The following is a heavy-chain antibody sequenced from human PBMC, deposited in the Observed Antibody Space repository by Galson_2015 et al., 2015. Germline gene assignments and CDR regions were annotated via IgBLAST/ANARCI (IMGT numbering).Heavy chain of an antibody. V-gene: IGHV3-21*01. CDR1: GFTFSDYT. CDR3: ARDGKRNRGGWVHSFYYMDG. CDR2: FSSSDSYI. D-gene: IGHD3-16*01. J-gene: IGHJ6*03. Sequence: GSLRLSCAASGFTFSDYTMNWVRQAPGKGLEWVSSFSSSDSYIYQADSVKGRFTISRDNAKNSLYLHMTSLRAEDTAIYYCARDGKRNRGGWVHSFYYMDGWGKGTTVTVSS.